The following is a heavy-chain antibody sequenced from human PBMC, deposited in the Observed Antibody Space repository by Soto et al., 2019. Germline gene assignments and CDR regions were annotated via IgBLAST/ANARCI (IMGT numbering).Heavy chain of an antibody. CDR2: IWYDGSNK. Sequence: PGESLKISCAASGFTFSSYGMHWVRQAPGKGLEWVAVIWYDGSNKYYADSVKGRFTISRDNSKNTLYLQMNSLRAEDTAVYYCARGILQFDYWGQGTLVTVSS. CDR1: GFTFSSYG. CDR3: ARGILQFDY. D-gene: IGHD1-1*01. V-gene: IGHV3-33*01. J-gene: IGHJ4*02.